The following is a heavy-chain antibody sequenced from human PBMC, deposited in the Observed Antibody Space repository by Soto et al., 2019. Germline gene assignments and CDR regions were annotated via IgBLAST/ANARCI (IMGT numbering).Heavy chain of an antibody. Sequence: QVKLQESGPGLGKPSETLSLTCTVSGGSISSYYWSWIRQPPGKDLDWIGYIYYSGSTNYNPSLKSRVTISVDTSKNQFSLKLSSVTAADTAVYYCASVDTAMTSDYYYYYMDVWGKGTTVTVSS. D-gene: IGHD5-18*01. CDR2: IYYSGST. CDR3: ASVDTAMTSDYYYYYMDV. J-gene: IGHJ6*03. V-gene: IGHV4-59*01. CDR1: GGSISSYY.